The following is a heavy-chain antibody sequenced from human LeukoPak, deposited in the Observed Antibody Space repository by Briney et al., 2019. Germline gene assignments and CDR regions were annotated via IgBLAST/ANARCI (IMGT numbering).Heavy chain of an antibody. D-gene: IGHD3-10*01. J-gene: IGHJ1*01. CDR3: AKGRDGSGTYYSSSQY. CDR2: FRGSGDNT. CDR1: GFTFSTYA. Sequence: GRSLRLSCAASGFTFSTYAMDWVRQAPGKRLEWVSTFRGSGDNTYYADSVKGRFIISRDNSNNMLYLQMNSLRAEDTAIYYCAKGRDGSGTYYSSSQYWGQGTLVIVSS. V-gene: IGHV3-23*01.